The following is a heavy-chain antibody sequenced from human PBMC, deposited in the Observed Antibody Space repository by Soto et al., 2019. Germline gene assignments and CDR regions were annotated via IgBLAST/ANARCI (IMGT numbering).Heavy chain of an antibody. CDR2: IYYSGST. D-gene: IGHD5-12*01. V-gene: IGHV4-39*01. J-gene: IGHJ4*02. Sequence: PSETLSLTCTVSGVSISSSSYYWGWIRQPPGKGLEWIGSIYYSGSTYYNPSLKSRVTISVDTSKNQFSLKLSSVTAADTAVYYCARVDSGYDLFGLDYWGQGTLVTVSS. CDR1: GVSISSSSYY. CDR3: ARVDSGYDLFGLDY.